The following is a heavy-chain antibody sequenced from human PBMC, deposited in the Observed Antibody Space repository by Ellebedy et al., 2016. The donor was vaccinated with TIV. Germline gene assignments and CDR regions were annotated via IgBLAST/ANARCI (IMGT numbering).Heavy chain of an antibody. V-gene: IGHV3-74*01. J-gene: IGHJ4*02. CDR1: GLTFRSYW. CDR3: ATGRGDYSNHFDN. Sequence: GESLKISXAASGLTFRSYWMHWVRQVPGKGPEWVSRISADGSRTDYVDSVKGRFTISRDNAENTLHLELSSLRAEDTAVYYCATGRGDYSNHFDNWGQGTLVTVSS. D-gene: IGHD4-11*01. CDR2: ISADGSRT.